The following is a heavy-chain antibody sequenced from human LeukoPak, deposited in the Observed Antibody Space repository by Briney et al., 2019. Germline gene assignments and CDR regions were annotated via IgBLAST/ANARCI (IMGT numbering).Heavy chain of an antibody. J-gene: IGHJ5*02. D-gene: IGHD1-1*01. CDR2: ISYDGSNK. V-gene: IGHV3-30*03. Sequence: GGSLRLSCAASGFTFSSYGMHWVRQAPGKGLEWVAVISYDGSNKYYADSVKGRFTISRDNTKNTLYLQMNSLTAEDTAVYYCASTTLWFGPWGQGTLVTVSS. CDR1: GFTFSSYG. CDR3: ASTTLWFGP.